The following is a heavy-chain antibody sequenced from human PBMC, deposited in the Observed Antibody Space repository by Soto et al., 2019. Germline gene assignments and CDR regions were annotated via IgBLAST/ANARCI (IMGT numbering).Heavy chain of an antibody. J-gene: IGHJ4*02. CDR2: IHYSGTT. V-gene: IGHV4-39*01. D-gene: IGHD3-22*01. Sequence: QLHVQESGPGLVKPSETLSLTCTVSGGSITNTTYYWGWIRQPPGKGLEWIGTIHYSGTTYYNPSLKSRVTISVDTSKNQLSLKLNSMIAADTAVFYCGRQYFDGSGYSIDYWGQGTLVTVSS. CDR3: GRQYFDGSGYSIDY. CDR1: GGSITNTTYY.